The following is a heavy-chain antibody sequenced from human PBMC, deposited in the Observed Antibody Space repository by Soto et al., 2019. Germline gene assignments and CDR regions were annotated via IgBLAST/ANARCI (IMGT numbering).Heavy chain of an antibody. CDR3: ARLYCSSVSWYNDY. J-gene: IGHJ4*02. CDR2: IYQSGKN. CDR1: GFPVRYGYY. Sequence: KASETLSPTFGVSGFPVRYGYYWGWIRQPPGKGLEWLGSIYQSGKNYYNPSLKNRLTLSMDTSRNEFSLRLRSVIGADTAVYFCARLYCSSVSWYNDYWGPGVLVTVSS. D-gene: IGHD2-2*01. V-gene: IGHV4-38-2*01.